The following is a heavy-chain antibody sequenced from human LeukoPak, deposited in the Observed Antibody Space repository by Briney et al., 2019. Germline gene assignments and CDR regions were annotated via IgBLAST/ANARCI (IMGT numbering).Heavy chain of an antibody. J-gene: IGHJ3*02. D-gene: IGHD1-26*01. CDR1: GFTFSGSA. V-gene: IGHV3-73*01. Sequence: GGSLRLSCAASGFTFSGSAMHWVRQASGKGLEWVGRIRSKANSYAIAYAASVKGRFTISRDDSKNTAYLQMNSLKTEDTAVYYCTRRAPSGSYLGDAFDIWGQGTMVTVSS. CDR2: IRSKANSYAI. CDR3: TRRAPSGSYLGDAFDI.